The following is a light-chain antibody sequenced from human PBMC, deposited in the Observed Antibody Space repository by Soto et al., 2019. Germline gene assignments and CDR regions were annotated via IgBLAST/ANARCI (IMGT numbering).Light chain of an antibody. J-gene: IGKJ4*01. CDR3: QQLNSYPLT. Sequence: DIQITQCPSSLSASVGDRVTINCRASQSISSYLHWYQQKQGKAPKLMIYAASTLQSGVPSRFSGSGYGTDFNLTISSLQPEDFATYYCQQLNSYPLTFGGGTKVDIK. CDR2: AAS. CDR1: QSISSY. V-gene: IGKV1-9*01.